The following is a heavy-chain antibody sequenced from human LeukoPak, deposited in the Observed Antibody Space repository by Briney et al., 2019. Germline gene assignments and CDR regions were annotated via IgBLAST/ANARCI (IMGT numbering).Heavy chain of an antibody. Sequence: SETLSLTCAVYGGSFSDYCWSWVRQPPGKGLEWVGEINHSGSTNYNPALKSRVTISVDTSKSQFSLKLSSVTAADTAVYYCAREHNWIYRYMDVWGKGATVTVSS. J-gene: IGHJ6*03. V-gene: IGHV4-34*01. CDR3: AREHNWIYRYMDV. CDR2: INHSGST. CDR1: GGSFSDYC. D-gene: IGHD1-7*01.